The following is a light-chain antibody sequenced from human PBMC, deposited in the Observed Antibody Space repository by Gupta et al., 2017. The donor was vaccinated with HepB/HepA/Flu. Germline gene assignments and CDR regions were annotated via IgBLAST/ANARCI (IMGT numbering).Light chain of an antibody. J-gene: IGKJ4*01. CDR3: QQSYTAPLT. V-gene: IGKV1-39*01. CDR1: QSIIRY. Sequence: DIQMTQSPSSLSASVGDRVTITCRASQSIIRYLNWYQQKPGKAPNLLIYAASSVQSGVPSRFSGSGSGTDFALTISSLQPEDFATYYCQQSYTAPLTFGGGTKVEIK. CDR2: AAS.